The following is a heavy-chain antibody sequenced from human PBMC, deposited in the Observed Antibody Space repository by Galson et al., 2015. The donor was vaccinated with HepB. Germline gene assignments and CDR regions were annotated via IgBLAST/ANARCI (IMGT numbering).Heavy chain of an antibody. CDR3: VKDNRWLVGFFY. D-gene: IGHD6-19*01. CDR2: ISWNSGTI. V-gene: IGHV3-9*01. CDR1: GFTFGDYG. J-gene: IGHJ4*02. Sequence: SLRLSCAASGFTFGDYGMHWVRQAPGKGLEWVPGISWNSGTIGYADSVKGRFTISRDNAKNSLYLQMNSLGPEDTALYYCVKDNRWLVGFFYWGQGTLVTVSS.